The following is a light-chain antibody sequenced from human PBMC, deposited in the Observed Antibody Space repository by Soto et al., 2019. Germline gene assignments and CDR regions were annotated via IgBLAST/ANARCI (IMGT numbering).Light chain of an antibody. Sequence: EILMTQSPASLSVSPGEGATLSCRASQSVTRKLAWYQQKPGRAPRLLISDASTRATDIPPRFSGSGSGTEFTLTNSSLQSDDIAVYYCQQYSDWPRTFGQGTKVEIK. CDR1: QSVTRK. J-gene: IGKJ1*01. CDR2: DAS. CDR3: QQYSDWPRT. V-gene: IGKV3-15*01.